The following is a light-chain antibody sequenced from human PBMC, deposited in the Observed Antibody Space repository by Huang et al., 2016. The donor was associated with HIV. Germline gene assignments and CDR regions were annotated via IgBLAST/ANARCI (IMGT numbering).Light chain of an antibody. Sequence: EIVMTQSPATLSVTPGDGATLSCRATQSVSVNLAWYQQKPGQAPWLLIHSASTRASGIPVRFSGGGSGTEFTLTISRLQSEDSAVYYCQQYNNGPPWTFGQGTKVEIK. J-gene: IGKJ1*01. CDR1: QSVSVN. CDR3: QQYNNGPPWT. V-gene: IGKV3-15*01. CDR2: SAS.